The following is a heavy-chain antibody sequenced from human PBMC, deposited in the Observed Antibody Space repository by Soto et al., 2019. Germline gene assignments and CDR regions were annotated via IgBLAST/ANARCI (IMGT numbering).Heavy chain of an antibody. CDR1: GGTFNNYV. Sequence: ASVKVSCKASGGTFNNYVINWVRQAPGQGLEWMAGIIPIFGTPNYAQKFQGRVTITADKSTSTAYMELNSLRSEDTAVYYCAGRCDGTNCLAHFDYWGQGTLVTVYS. CDR3: AGRCDGTNCLAHFDY. V-gene: IGHV1-69*06. D-gene: IGHD2-2*01. CDR2: IIPIFGTP. J-gene: IGHJ4*02.